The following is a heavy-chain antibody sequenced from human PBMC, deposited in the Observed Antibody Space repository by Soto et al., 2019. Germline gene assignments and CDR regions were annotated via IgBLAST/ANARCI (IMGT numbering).Heavy chain of an antibody. D-gene: IGHD6-19*01. Sequence: EVQLLESGGGLVQPGGSLRLSCAASGFSFSRYGMSWVRQAPGKGLEWVSTLSISGGSTYYADSVKGRFTISEDNSKNTLYLEMNSLRAEDTAIYYCVREGSGWNSRGSFDFWGRGTMVTVTS. CDR1: GFSFSRYG. CDR2: LSISGGST. CDR3: VREGSGWNSRGSFDF. J-gene: IGHJ3*01. V-gene: IGHV3-23*01.